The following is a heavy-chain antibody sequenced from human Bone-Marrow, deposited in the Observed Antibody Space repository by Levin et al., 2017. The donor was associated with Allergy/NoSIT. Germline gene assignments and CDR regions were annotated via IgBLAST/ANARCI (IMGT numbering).Heavy chain of an antibody. J-gene: IGHJ6*02. CDR3: ATLPAAAGPLGYGMDV. V-gene: IGHV1-24*01. Sequence: ASVKVSCKVSGYTLTELSMHWVRQAPGKGLEWMGGFDPEDGETIYAQKFQGRVTMTEDTSTDTAYMELSSLRSEDTAVYYCATLPAAAGPLGYGMDVWGQGTTVTVSS. D-gene: IGHD6-13*01. CDR2: FDPEDGET. CDR1: GYTLTELS.